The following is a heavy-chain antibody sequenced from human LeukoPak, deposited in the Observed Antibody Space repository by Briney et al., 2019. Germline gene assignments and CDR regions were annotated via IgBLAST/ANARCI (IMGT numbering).Heavy chain of an antibody. Sequence: ASVKVSCKASGYTFTGYYMHWVRQAPGQGLEWMGRINPNRGGTNYAQKFQGRVTMTRDTSISTAYMELSRLRSDNTAVYYCARTARRAVAGTGYYYYYMDVWGKGTTVTVSS. D-gene: IGHD6-19*01. J-gene: IGHJ6*03. CDR3: ARTARRAVAGTGYYYYYMDV. CDR2: INPNRGGT. CDR1: GYTFTGYY. V-gene: IGHV1-2*06.